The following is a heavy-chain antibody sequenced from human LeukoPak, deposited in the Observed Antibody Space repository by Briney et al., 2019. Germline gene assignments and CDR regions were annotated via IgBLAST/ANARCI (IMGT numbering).Heavy chain of an antibody. D-gene: IGHD6-13*01. CDR2: ISYDGSNK. V-gene: IGHV3-30*04. J-gene: IGHJ4*02. CDR3: ARDCVRLRAAAGTWPADY. CDR1: GFTFSSYA. Sequence: GGSLRLSCAASGFTFSSYAMHWVRQAPGKGLEWVAVISYDGSNKYYADSVKGRFTISRDNSKNTLYLQMNSLRAEDTAVYYCARDCVRLRAAAGTWPADYWGQGTLVTVSS.